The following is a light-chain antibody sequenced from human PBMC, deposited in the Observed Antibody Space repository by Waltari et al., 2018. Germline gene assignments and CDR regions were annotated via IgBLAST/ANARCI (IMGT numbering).Light chain of an antibody. CDR3: QQRKIWPRVT. V-gene: IGKV3-11*01. J-gene: IGKJ3*01. CDR2: DVS. Sequence: EIVLTQSPATLSLSPGERATLSCRASQSVVSFFAWYQQKPGQAPRLLIYDVSKRATAIPARFSGSGSGTDFTLTISSLEPEDFAVYYCQQRKIWPRVTCGPGTKVEIK. CDR1: QSVVSF.